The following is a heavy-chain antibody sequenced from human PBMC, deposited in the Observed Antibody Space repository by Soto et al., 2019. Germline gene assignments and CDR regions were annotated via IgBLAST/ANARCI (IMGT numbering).Heavy chain of an antibody. V-gene: IGHV3-30-3*01. CDR1: GFTFSSYA. CDR3: ARGIAAAGHDFDP. CDR2: ISYDGSNK. J-gene: IGHJ5*02. D-gene: IGHD6-13*01. Sequence: PGGSLRLSCAASGFTFSSYAMHWVRQAPGKGLEWVAGISYDGSNKYYADSVKGRFTISRDNSKNTLYLQMNSLRAEDTAVYYCARGIAAAGHDFDPWGQGTLVAVSS.